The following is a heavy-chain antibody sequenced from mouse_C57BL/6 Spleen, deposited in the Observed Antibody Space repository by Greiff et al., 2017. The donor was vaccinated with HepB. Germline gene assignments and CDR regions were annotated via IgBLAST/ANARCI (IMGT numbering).Heavy chain of an antibody. CDR2: INPGSGGT. CDR1: GYAFTNYL. D-gene: IGHD2-2*01. Sequence: VQLVESGAELVRPGTSVKVSCKASGYAFTNYLIEWVKQRPGQGLEWIGVINPGSGGTNYNEKFKGKATLTADKSSSTAYMQLSSLTSEDSAVYFCARRRGYDYYFDYWGQGTTLTVSS. V-gene: IGHV1-54*01. J-gene: IGHJ2*01. CDR3: ARRRGYDYYFDY.